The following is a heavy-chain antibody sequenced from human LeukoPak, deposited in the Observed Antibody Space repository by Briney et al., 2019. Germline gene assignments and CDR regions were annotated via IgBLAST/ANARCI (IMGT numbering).Heavy chain of an antibody. CDR3: APGWGLCSGGSCETY. V-gene: IGHV3-48*04. D-gene: IGHD2-15*01. J-gene: IGHJ4*02. Sequence: GGSLRLSCAASGFTFSSYSMNWVRQAPGKGLEWVSFISSSSSTIYYADSVKGRFTISRDNAKNSLYLQMNSLRAEDTAVYYCAPGWGLCSGGSCETYWGQGTLVTVSS. CDR1: GFTFSSYS. CDR2: ISSSSSTI.